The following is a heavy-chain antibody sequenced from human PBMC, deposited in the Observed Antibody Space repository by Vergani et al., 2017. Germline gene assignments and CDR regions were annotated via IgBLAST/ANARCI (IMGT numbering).Heavy chain of an antibody. D-gene: IGHD1-26*01. CDR2: ISGSGGRT. V-gene: IGHV3-23*01. CDR1: GFTFSSCA. J-gene: IGHJ5*02. Sequence: EVQLLESGGGLVQPGGSLRLSCAASGFTFSSCAMRWVRQAPGKGLEWVSAISGSGGRTYYADSVKGRFTISRDNSKNTLYLQMNSLRAEDTAVYYCAKGKESGSYGRNWFDPWGQGTLVTVS. CDR3: AKGKESGSYGRNWFDP.